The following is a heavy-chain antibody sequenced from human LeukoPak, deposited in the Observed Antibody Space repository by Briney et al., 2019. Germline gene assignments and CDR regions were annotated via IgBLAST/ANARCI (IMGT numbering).Heavy chain of an antibody. CDR3: ARGGYKLYYFDY. D-gene: IGHD5-24*01. CDR2: INHSGST. J-gene: IGHJ4*02. Sequence: PSETLSLTCAVYGGSFSGYYWSWIRQPPGKGLEWIGEINHSGSTNYNPSLKSRVTISVDTSKNQFSLKLSSVTAADTAVYYCARGGYKLYYFDYWGQGTLVTVSS. V-gene: IGHV4-34*01. CDR1: GGSFSGYY.